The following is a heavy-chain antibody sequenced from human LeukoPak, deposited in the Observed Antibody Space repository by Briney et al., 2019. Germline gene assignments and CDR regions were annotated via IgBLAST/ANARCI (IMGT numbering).Heavy chain of an antibody. J-gene: IGHJ4*02. D-gene: IGHD3-10*01. CDR1: GGSISPYY. Sequence: SETLSLTCTVSGGSISPYYWSWIRQPPGKGLEWIGYIYYSGSTNYNPSLKSRVTISVDTSKNQFSLKLSSVTAADTAVYYCAGTMVRGVITSDYWGQGTLVTVSS. CDR2: IYYSGST. V-gene: IGHV4-59*03. CDR3: AGTMVRGVITSDY.